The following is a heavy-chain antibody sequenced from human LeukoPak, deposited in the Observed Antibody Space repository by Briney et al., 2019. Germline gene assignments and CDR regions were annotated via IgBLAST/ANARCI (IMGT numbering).Heavy chain of an antibody. CDR1: GYSFTNYA. CDR2: TNGATGNT. D-gene: IGHD4-23*01. V-gene: IGHV1-3*02. CDR3: ARSPGGNARTWLDY. Sequence: ASVKVSCKASGYSFTNYALHWVRQAPGQRLEWMGWTNGATGNTRFSQGFQGRLTITIDTSASTSYMELSSLRSEDTAVYYCARSPGGNARTWLDYWGQGTLVTVSS. J-gene: IGHJ4*02.